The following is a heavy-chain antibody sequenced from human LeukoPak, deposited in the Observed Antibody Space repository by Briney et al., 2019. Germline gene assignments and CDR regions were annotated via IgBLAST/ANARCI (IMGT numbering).Heavy chain of an antibody. CDR2: ISSSSSTI. V-gene: IGHV3-48*01. CDR3: AKDVSTAAHWFDP. CDR1: GFTFSSYS. D-gene: IGHD6-6*01. Sequence: GGSLRLSCAASGFTFSSYSMNWVRQAPGKGLEWVSYISSSSSTIYYADSVKGRFTISRDNSKNTLYLQMNSLRAEDTAVYYCAKDVSTAAHWFDPWGQGTLVTVSS. J-gene: IGHJ5*02.